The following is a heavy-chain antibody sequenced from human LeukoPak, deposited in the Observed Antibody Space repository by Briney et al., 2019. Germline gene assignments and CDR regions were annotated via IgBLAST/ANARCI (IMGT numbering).Heavy chain of an antibody. V-gene: IGHV3-21*01. CDR1: RFTFSSYS. J-gene: IGHJ4*02. CDR2: ISGSSSYI. Sequence: GGSLRLSCAASRFTFSSYSMNWVRQAPGKGLEWVSSISGSSSYIYYADSVKGRFTISRDNAKNSLYLQMNSLRAEDTAVFYCARYTSNVVGKRHYIDHWGQGTLVTVSS. CDR3: ARYTSNVVGKRHYIDH. D-gene: IGHD1-26*01.